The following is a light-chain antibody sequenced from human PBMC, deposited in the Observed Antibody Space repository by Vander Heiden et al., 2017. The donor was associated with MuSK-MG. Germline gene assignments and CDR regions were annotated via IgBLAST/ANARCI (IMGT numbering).Light chain of an antibody. V-gene: IGKV3-20*01. CDR1: QSVSSSY. CDR3: QQYGSSAWT. J-gene: IGKJ1*01. CDR2: GTS. Sequence: EIVLTQSPGTLSLSPGERATLSCRASQSVSSSYLAWYQQKPGQAPRLLIYGTSTRATGIPDRFRGSGSGTDFTLTISRLEPEDLAVYYCQQYGSSAWTCGQGTKGE.